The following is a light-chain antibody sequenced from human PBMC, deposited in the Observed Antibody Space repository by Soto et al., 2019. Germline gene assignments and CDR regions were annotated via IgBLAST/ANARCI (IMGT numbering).Light chain of an antibody. CDR2: GAA. V-gene: IGKV3D-20*02. CDR3: HQRSNWPELT. Sequence: IVLTQCTGTRSLYEGEEATHSCRASRSVSSSYLAWYQQKPGQAPRQLMYGAASRATGVPDWFSGSGSGTDFSLIINSLLSEDFAVYYCHQRSNWPELTFGGGPKVDIK. CDR1: RSVSSSY. J-gene: IGKJ4*02.